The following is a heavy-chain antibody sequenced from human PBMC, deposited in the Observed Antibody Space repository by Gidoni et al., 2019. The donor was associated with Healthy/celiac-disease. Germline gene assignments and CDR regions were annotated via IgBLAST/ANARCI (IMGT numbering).Heavy chain of an antibody. J-gene: IGHJ3*02. V-gene: IGHV3-9*01. CDR3: AKDSVSGEWLADAFDI. CDR1: GFTFDDYA. Sequence: EVQLVESGGSLVQPGRSLRLSCAASGFTFDDYAMHWVRQAPGKGLEWVSGISWNSGSIGYADSVKGRFTISRDNAKNSLYLQMNSLRAEDTALYYCAKDSVSGEWLADAFDIWGQGTMVPVSS. CDR2: ISWNSGSI. D-gene: IGHD5-12*01.